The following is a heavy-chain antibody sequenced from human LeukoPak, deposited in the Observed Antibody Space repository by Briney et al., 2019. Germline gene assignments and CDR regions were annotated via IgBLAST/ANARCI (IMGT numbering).Heavy chain of an antibody. CDR3: ARQIVGAPHWFDP. D-gene: IGHD1-26*01. CDR1: GGSISSGSYY. CDR2: IYTSGST. V-gene: IGHV4-61*02. Sequence: SQTLSLTCTVSGGSISSGSYYWSWIRQPAGKGLEWIGRIYTSGSTNYNPSLKSRVTISVDTSKNQFSLKLSSVTAADTAVCYCARQIVGAPHWFDPWGQGTLVTVSS. J-gene: IGHJ5*02.